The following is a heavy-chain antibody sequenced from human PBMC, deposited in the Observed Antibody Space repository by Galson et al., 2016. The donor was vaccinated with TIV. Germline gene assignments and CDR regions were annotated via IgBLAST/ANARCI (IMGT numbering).Heavy chain of an antibody. CDR3: ARQITCGGVIVIGNGVDV. V-gene: IGHV1-2*02. CDR1: GYTFIGYY. CDR2: INPNSGGT. J-gene: IGHJ6*02. Sequence: SVKVSCKASGYTFIGYYIHWLRQAPGQGLEWMGWINPNSGGTDYAQKFQGRVTMTRDTSITTAYMELSSLRSDDTALYYCARQITCGGVIVIGNGVDVWGQGTTVTVSS. D-gene: IGHD3-16*02.